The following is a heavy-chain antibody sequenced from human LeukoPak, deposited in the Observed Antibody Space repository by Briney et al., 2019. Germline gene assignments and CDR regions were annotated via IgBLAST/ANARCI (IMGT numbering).Heavy chain of an antibody. CDR3: TRDEGFAVFDY. J-gene: IGHJ4*02. CDR2: IRSKAYGGTT. V-gene: IGHV3-49*03. CDR1: GFTFGDYA. Sequence: GRSLRLSCTASGFTFGDYAMSWFRQAPGKGLEWVGFIRSKAYGGTTEYAASVKGRFTISRDDSKSIAYLQMNSLKTVDTAVYYCTRDEGFAVFDYWGQGTLVTVSS.